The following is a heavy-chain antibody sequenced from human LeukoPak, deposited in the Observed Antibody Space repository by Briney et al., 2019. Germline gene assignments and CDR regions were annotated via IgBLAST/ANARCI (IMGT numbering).Heavy chain of an antibody. J-gene: IGHJ4*02. CDR1: GFSFSDHE. V-gene: IGHV3-69-1*01. CDR3: ARDWGIVVVTAAFDY. D-gene: IGHD2-21*02. Sequence: GGSLRLSCAASGFSFSDHEMNWVRQAPGKGLEWVSYLSSSGNAYYADSVKGRFTISRDNSKNSLYLQMTSLRVEDTAVYYCARDWGIVVVTAAFDYWGQGTLVTASS. CDR2: LSSSGNA.